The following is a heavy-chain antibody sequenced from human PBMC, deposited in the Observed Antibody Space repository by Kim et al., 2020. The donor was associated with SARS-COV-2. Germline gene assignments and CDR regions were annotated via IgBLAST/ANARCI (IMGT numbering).Heavy chain of an antibody. CDR2: IWPDGSYK. Sequence: GGSLRLSCTASGSTFSSYAMHCVRQAPGKGLEWVAVIWPDGSYKNYADFVKGRFTISRDNSKNTVYLQVNSLRAEDTAVFYCARSSYDSSGSNPHFDYWGQGTLVTVSS. J-gene: IGHJ4*02. D-gene: IGHD3-22*01. V-gene: IGHV3-33*01. CDR1: GSTFSSYA. CDR3: ARSSYDSSGSNPHFDY.